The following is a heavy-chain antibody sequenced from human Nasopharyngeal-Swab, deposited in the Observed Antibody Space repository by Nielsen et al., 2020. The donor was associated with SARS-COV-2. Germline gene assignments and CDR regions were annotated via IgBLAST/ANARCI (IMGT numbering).Heavy chain of an antibody. V-gene: IGHV4-4*02. J-gene: IGHJ4*02. D-gene: IGHD3-10*01. Sequence: WIRQPPGKGLEWIGEIYHRGSTNYNPSLKSRVTISVDKSKNQFSLKLSSVTAADTAVYYCARVLIGTPAYGSGTIDYWGQGTLVTVSS. CDR3: ARVLIGTPAYGSGTIDY. CDR2: IYHRGST.